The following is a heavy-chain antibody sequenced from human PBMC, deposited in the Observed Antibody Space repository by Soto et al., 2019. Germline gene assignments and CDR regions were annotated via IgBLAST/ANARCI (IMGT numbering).Heavy chain of an antibody. V-gene: IGHV4-59*01. Sequence: VQLQESGPGLVKPSETLSLTCTVSDGSISSYSWSWIRQTTGKGLEWIGYIYYSGSTNYNPSLKSRVTISVDTSKNQFSLKLSSVTAADTAVYYCARSRGGYFDYWGQGTLVTVSS. CDR2: IYYSGST. J-gene: IGHJ4*02. D-gene: IGHD3-10*01. CDR1: DGSISSYS. CDR3: ARSRGGYFDY.